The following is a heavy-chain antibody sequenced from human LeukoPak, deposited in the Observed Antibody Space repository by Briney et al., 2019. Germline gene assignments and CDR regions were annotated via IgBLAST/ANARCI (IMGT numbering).Heavy chain of an antibody. J-gene: IGHJ4*02. D-gene: IGHD1-26*01. CDR2: ISGSGGST. CDR1: GFTFSSYA. Sequence: PGGSLRLSCAASGFTFSSYAMSWVRQAPGKGLEWVSAISGSGGSTYYADSAKGRFTISRDNSKNTLYLQMNSLRAEDTAVYYCARRRYSGSSQHFDYWGQGTLVTVSS. CDR3: ARRRYSGSSQHFDY. V-gene: IGHV3-23*01.